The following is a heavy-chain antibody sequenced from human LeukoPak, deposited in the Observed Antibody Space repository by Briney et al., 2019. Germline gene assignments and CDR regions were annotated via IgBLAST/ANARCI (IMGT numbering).Heavy chain of an antibody. CDR3: ARQTNFSSGRLNYYYYYMDV. V-gene: IGHV4-59*08. D-gene: IGHD6-19*01. Sequence: PSETLSLTCTVSGCSISTYYWSWIRQPPGKGLEWIGNIFYSGNTNYNPSLQSRISISVDTSKNQFSLRLGSVTAADTAVYYCARQTNFSSGRLNYYYYYMDVWGKGTTVTVS. CDR1: GCSISTYY. J-gene: IGHJ6*03. CDR2: IFYSGNT.